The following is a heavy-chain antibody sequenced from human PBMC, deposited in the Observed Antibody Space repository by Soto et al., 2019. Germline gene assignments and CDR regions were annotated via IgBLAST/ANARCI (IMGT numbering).Heavy chain of an antibody. D-gene: IGHD2-8*01. CDR3: AKTRGAMIYAISVYGMDV. CDR1: GFSFSSFA. CDR2: MSGSADST. Sequence: EVQLLESGGGFIHPGGSLRLSCAASGFSFSSFAMNWVRQAPGKGLEWVSIMSGSADSTFYADSVQGRFTISRDNSKSTLYLQINSLRAEDTAVYYCAKTRGAMIYAISVYGMDVWGQGTTVTVSS. V-gene: IGHV3-23*01. J-gene: IGHJ6*02.